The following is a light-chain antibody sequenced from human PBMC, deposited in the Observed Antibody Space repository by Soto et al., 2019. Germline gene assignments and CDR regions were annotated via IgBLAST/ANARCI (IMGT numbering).Light chain of an antibody. V-gene: IGLV2-8*01. Sequence: QSALTHPPSASWSPGRSVTISCTGASSDVGGYNFVSWYQQHPGKAPKLLIYEVTKRPSGVPDRFSGSRSGNTASLTVSGLQAEDEADYYCSSYAGSNTIVFGTGTKVTVL. CDR3: SSYAGSNTIV. CDR1: SSDVGGYNF. CDR2: EVT. J-gene: IGLJ1*01.